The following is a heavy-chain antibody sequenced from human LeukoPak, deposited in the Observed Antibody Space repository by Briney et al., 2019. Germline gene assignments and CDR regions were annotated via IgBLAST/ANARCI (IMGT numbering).Heavy chain of an antibody. CDR1: GFTFDDYA. V-gene: IGHV3-43*02. J-gene: IGHJ3*02. CDR3: AKIAGGLTGYDAFDI. CDR2: ISGDGGSA. Sequence: PGGSLRLSCAASGFTFDDYAMHWVRQAPGKGLEWVSLISGDGGSAYYADSVKGRFTISRDNSKNTLYLQMNSLRAEDTAVYYCAKIAGGLTGYDAFDIWGQGTMVTVSS. D-gene: IGHD3-9*01.